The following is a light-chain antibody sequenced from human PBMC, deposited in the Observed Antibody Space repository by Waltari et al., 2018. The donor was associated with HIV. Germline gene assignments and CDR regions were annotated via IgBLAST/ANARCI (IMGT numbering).Light chain of an antibody. CDR2: DVS. V-gene: IGLV2-11*01. J-gene: IGLJ3*02. CDR1: SSDVGAYKY. Sequence: QSALTQPRSVSGSPGQSVTISCTETSSDVGAYKYVSWYQQHPGKAPKVMIYDVSERPSGVPDRFSGSKSGNTASLTISGLQAEDEADYYCCSYAGSYTWVFGGGTKLTVL. CDR3: CSYAGSYTWV.